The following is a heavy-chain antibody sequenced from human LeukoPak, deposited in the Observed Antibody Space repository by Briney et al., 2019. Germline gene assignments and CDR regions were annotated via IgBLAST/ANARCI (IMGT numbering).Heavy chain of an antibody. CDR1: GFTFSSYG. D-gene: IGHD5-24*01. CDR3: AKVSRRDGYNSLGY. Sequence: PGGSLRLSCAASGFTFSSYGMHWVRQAPGKGLEWVAFIRYDGSNKYYADSVKGRFTISRDNSKNTLYLQMNSLRAEDTAVYYCAKVSRRDGYNSLGYWGQGTLVTVPS. CDR2: IRYDGSNK. V-gene: IGHV3-30*02. J-gene: IGHJ4*02.